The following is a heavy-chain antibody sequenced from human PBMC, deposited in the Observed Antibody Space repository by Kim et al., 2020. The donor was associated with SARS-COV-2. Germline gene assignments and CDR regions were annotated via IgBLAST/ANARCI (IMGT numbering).Heavy chain of an antibody. CDR1: GFTFSSYA. CDR3: AKVPLVVAARAYSYS. Sequence: GGSLRLSCAASGFTFSSYAMSWVRQAPEKGLEWVSGISGSGGSTYYADSVKGRFTISRDNSENTLYLQMNSLRAEDTAVYYCAKVPLVVAARAYSYSWGQGALVSLS. V-gene: IGHV3-23*01. D-gene: IGHD2-15*01. J-gene: IGHJ4*02. CDR2: ISGSGGST.